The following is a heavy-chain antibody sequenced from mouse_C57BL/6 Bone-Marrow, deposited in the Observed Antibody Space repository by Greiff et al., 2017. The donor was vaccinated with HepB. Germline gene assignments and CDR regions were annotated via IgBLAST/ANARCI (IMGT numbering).Heavy chain of an antibody. J-gene: IGHJ2*01. CDR1: GYTFTSYW. V-gene: IGHV1-55*01. CDR2: IYPGSGST. CDR3: AGMEIYYGNYFFDY. Sequence: QVQLQQSGAELVKPGASVKMSCKASGYTFTSYWITWVKQRPGQGLEWIGDIYPGSGSTNYNEKFKSKATLTVDTSSSTAYMQLSSLTSESSAVYYCAGMEIYYGNYFFDYGGRGTTLTVSS. D-gene: IGHD2-1*01.